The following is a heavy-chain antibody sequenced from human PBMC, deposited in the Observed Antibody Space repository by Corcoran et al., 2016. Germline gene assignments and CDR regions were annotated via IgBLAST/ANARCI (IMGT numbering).Heavy chain of an antibody. D-gene: IGHD3-22*01. CDR3: ARAEHRYERGYYYDSSGYYGYYGMDV. J-gene: IGHJ6*02. V-gene: IGHV1-2*02. Sequence: QVQLVQSGAEVKKPGASVKVSCKASGYTFTGYYMHWVRQAPGQGLEWMGWINPNSGGTNYAQKFQGRVTMTRDTSISTAYMELSRLRSDDTAVYYCARAEHRYERGYYYDSSGYYGYYGMDVWGQGTTVTVSS. CDR1: GYTFTGYY. CDR2: INPNSGGT.